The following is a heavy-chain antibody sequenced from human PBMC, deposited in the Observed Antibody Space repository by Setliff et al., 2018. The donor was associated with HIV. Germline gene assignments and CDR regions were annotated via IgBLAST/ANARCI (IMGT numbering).Heavy chain of an antibody. D-gene: IGHD3-3*01. CDR2: FDPKDGKT. Sequence: ASVKVSCKVSGYTLTELSRHWVRQAPGKGLEWMGSFDPKDGKTRYAQKFQGRVTMTEDTSTDTAYMELSSLRSEDTAVYYCARDPIRAVGVDFWSATNNWFGPWGQRTLVTVSS. CDR3: ARDPIRAVGVDFWSATNNWFGP. J-gene: IGHJ5*02. V-gene: IGHV1-24*01. CDR1: GYTLTELS.